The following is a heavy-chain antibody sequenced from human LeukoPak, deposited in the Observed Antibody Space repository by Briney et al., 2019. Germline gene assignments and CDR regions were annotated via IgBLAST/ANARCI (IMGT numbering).Heavy chain of an antibody. CDR2: IRDSGAST. D-gene: IGHD5-12*01. CDR3: AKWGPSGGYSDY. J-gene: IGHJ4*02. CDR1: GFTFLTYA. V-gene: IGHV3-23*01. Sequence: PGGSLRLSCAASGFTFLTYAMSWVRQAPGKGLQWVSVIRDSGASTYYADSVKGRFTISRDNSKNTLYLQMNSLRAEDTAVYYCAKWGPSGGYSDYWGQGTLVTVSS.